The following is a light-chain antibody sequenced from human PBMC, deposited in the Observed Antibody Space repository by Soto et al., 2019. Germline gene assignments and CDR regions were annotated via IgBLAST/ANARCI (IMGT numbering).Light chain of an antibody. CDR3: QQYNSYSRSSLT. V-gene: IGKV1-5*03. CDR1: QSISSW. CDR2: KAS. Sequence: DIQMTQSPSTLSASVGDRVTITCRASQSISSWLAWYQQKPGKAPKLLIYKASSLEGGVTSRFSGSGSGTEFTLTISSLQPDDFATYYCQQYNSYSRSSLTFGQGTKVEI. J-gene: IGKJ1*01.